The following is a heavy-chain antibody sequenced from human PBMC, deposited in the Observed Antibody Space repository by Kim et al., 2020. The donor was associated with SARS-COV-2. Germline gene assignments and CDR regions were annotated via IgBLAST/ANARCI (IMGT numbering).Heavy chain of an antibody. D-gene: IGHD5-12*01. J-gene: IGHJ4*02. CDR2: ISGDGGST. CDR3: AKDMGRDGYNADFDY. V-gene: IGHV3-43*02. Sequence: GGSLRLSCAASGFTFDDYAMHWVRQAPGKGLEWVSLISGDGGSTYYADSVKGRFTISRDNSKNSLYLQMNSLRTEDTALYYCAKDMGRDGYNADFDYWGQGTLVTVSS. CDR1: GFTFDDYA.